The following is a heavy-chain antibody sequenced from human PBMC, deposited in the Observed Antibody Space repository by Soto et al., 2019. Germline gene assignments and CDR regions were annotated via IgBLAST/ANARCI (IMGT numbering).Heavy chain of an antibody. J-gene: IGHJ6*02. CDR1: GYTLSALS. CDR2: FDPEDGEK. D-gene: IGHD2-8*01. V-gene: IGHV1-24*01. Sequence: ASVKVSCKVSGYTLSALSVHWVRQTPGKGLEWLGGFDPEDGEKVYAQKFQGRVSMTEDTPIDTAYMELSSLRSEDTAVYYCATLKTNYYYYYGMDVWGQGTTVTVSS. CDR3: ATLKTNYYYYYGMDV.